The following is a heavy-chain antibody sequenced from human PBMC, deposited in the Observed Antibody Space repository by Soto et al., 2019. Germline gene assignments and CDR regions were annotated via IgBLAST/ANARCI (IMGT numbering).Heavy chain of an antibody. Sequence: QVQLQESGPGLVKPSQTLSLTCSVSGDSISRIDYYWTWIRQHPEKGLEWIGNIYVRGNTYYSPSLESRLTISVDTSKNQFFLKLTSVTAADTAVYYWATEGGSYDSGGYLIRGALDIWGKGTMVTVSS. D-gene: IGHD3-22*01. CDR1: GDSISRIDYY. J-gene: IGHJ3*02. V-gene: IGHV4-31*03. CDR3: ATEGGSYDSGGYLIRGALDI. CDR2: IYVRGNT.